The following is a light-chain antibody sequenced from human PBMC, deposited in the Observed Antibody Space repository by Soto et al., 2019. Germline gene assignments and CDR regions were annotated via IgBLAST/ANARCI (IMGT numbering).Light chain of an antibody. J-gene: IGLJ2*01. Sequence: QLVLTQPPSASGTPGQRVTISCSGSSSNIGSNTVNWYRQVPGTAPKLLIYYDNQRPSGVPDRFSGSKSGTSASLAISGLQSEDEADYYCSAWDDSLTGHVVFGGGTKLTVL. CDR2: YDN. V-gene: IGLV1-44*01. CDR3: SAWDDSLTGHVV. CDR1: SSNIGSNT.